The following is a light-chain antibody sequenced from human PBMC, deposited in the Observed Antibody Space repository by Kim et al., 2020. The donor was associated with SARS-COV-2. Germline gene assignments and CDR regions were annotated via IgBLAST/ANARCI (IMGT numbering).Light chain of an antibody. CDR1: SSDVGAYTY. Sequence: GQSITISCTGTSSDVGAYTYVSWYQQHPGKVPKLIIYNVNNRPSGVSNRFSGSKSGNTASLTISGLQAEDEADYYCNSYTGSTTYVLGTGTKVTVL. CDR3: NSYTGSTTYV. V-gene: IGLV2-14*03. CDR2: NVN. J-gene: IGLJ1*01.